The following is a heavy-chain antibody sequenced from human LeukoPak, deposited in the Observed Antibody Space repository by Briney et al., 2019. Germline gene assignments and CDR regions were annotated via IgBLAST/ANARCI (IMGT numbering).Heavy chain of an antibody. D-gene: IGHD3-22*01. Sequence: GASVKVSCKVSGYTLTELSMHWVRQAPGKGLEWMGGFDPEDGETIYAQKFQGRVTMTEDTSTDTAYMELSSLRSEDTAVYYCATGRIVVVTHGASDIWGQGTMVTVSS. V-gene: IGHV1-24*01. J-gene: IGHJ3*02. CDR2: FDPEDGET. CDR3: ATGRIVVVTHGASDI. CDR1: GYTLTELS.